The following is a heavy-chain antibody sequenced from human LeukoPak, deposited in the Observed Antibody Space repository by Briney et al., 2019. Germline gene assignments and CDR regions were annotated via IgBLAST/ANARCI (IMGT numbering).Heavy chain of an antibody. Sequence: PRRSLRLSCAASGFTFSSYGMHWVRHAPGKGLEGVAVISYDGSDKYYADSVKGRFTISRDNSKNTLYLQMNSLRTEDTAVYYCAKGAVYCTGTGCYFFDYWGQGTLVTVSS. D-gene: IGHD2-15*01. V-gene: IGHV3-30*18. J-gene: IGHJ4*02. CDR3: AKGAVYCTGTGCYFFDY. CDR1: GFTFSSYG. CDR2: ISYDGSDK.